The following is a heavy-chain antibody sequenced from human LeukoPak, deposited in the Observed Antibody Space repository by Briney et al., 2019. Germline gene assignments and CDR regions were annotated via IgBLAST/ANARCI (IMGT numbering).Heavy chain of an antibody. D-gene: IGHD3-10*02. V-gene: IGHV3-7*01. CDR3: AELGITMIGGV. Sequence: GGSLRLSCAASGFNVSRNYMSWVRQAPGKGLEWVANIKQDGSEKYYVDSVKGRFTISRDNAKNSLYLQMNSLRAEDTAVYYCAELGITMIGGVWGKGTTVTISS. CDR2: IKQDGSEK. CDR1: GFNVSRNY. J-gene: IGHJ6*04.